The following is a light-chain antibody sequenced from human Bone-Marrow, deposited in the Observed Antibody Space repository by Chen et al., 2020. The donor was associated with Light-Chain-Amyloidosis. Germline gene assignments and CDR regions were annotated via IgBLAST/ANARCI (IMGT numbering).Light chain of an antibody. CDR3: SSYTITNTLV. CDR2: EVT. CDR1: SSDVGGDNH. V-gene: IGLV2-14*01. J-gene: IGLJ1*01. Sequence: QSALTQPASVSGSPGQSITISCTGTSSDVGGDNHVSWYQQHPDTAPKLMIYEVTNRPSWVPKRFAASTSDNAASLSICGLQPVGEAYYFCSSYTITNTLVFGSGARFSVL.